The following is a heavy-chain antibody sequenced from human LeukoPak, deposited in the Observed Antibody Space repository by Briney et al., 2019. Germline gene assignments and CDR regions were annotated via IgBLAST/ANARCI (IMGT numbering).Heavy chain of an antibody. CDR3: ARGRLYSNYGSDY. Sequence: SETLSPTRTLSAGSTTSSSYYWGWIRQPPGKGREWIGSIYYSGSTYYDQTLQSRVTITGDTSNNQSYLKLSSVTAEDTAVYYCARGRLYSNYGSDYWGQGTLVTVSS. J-gene: IGHJ4*02. D-gene: IGHD4-11*01. V-gene: IGHV4-39*01. CDR2: IYYSGST. CDR1: AGSTTSSSYY.